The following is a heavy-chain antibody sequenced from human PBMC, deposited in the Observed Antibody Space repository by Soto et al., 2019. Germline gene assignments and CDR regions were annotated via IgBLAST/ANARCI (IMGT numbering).Heavy chain of an antibody. CDR3: ATYLYSSSFVFGAFDI. D-gene: IGHD6-6*01. Sequence: QVQLVQSGAEVKKPGASVKVSCKVSGYTLTELSMHWVRQAPGKGLEWMGGFDPEDGETIYAQKFQGRVTMTENTSTDTAYMELSRLRSEDTAVYYCATYLYSSSFVFGAFDIWGQGTMVTVSS. CDR2: FDPEDGET. V-gene: IGHV1-24*01. CDR1: GYTLTELS. J-gene: IGHJ3*02.